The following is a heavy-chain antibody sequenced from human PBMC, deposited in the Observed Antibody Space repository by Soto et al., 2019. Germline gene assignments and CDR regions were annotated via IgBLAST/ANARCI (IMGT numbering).Heavy chain of an antibody. V-gene: IGHV4-34*01. D-gene: IGHD6-19*01. CDR1: GGSFSGYY. CDR2: INHSGST. CDR3: ARGRSGWHTTTYYYYGMDV. J-gene: IGHJ6*02. Sequence: QVQLQQWGAGLLKPSETLSLTCAVYGGSFSGYYWSWIRQPPGKGLEWIGEINHSGSTNYNPSLNSRVTIAVDTSKNQFSLKLSSVTAADTAVYYCARGRSGWHTTTYYYYGMDVWGQGTTVTVSS.